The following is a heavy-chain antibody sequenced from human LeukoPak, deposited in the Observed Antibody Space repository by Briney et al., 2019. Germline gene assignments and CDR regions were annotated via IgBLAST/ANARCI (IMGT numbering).Heavy chain of an antibody. D-gene: IGHD6-6*01. Sequence: ASVKVSCKVSGYTLTELSMHWVRQAPGKGLEWMGGFDPEDGETIYAQKFQGRVTMTEETSTDTAYMELSSLRSEDTAVYYCATDPSIAAPHGWFDPWGQGTLVTVSS. V-gene: IGHV1-24*01. CDR1: GYTLTELS. CDR3: ATDPSIAAPHGWFDP. J-gene: IGHJ5*02. CDR2: FDPEDGET.